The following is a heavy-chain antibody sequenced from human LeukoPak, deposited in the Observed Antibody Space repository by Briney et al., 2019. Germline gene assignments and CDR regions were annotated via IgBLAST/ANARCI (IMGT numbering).Heavy chain of an antibody. CDR3: ARDGSTVTTPDYYYGMDV. CDR1: GGSISSYY. D-gene: IGHD4-17*01. Sequence: SETLSLTCTVSGGSISSYYWSWIRQPPGKGLEWIGYIYYSGSTNYNPSLKSRVTISVDTSKNQFSLKLSSVTAAGTAVYYCARDGSTVTTPDYYYGMDVWGQGTTVTVSS. J-gene: IGHJ6*02. V-gene: IGHV4-59*12. CDR2: IYYSGST.